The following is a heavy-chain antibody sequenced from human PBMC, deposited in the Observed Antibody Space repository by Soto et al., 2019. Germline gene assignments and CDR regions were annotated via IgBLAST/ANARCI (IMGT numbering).Heavy chain of an antibody. V-gene: IGHV4-59*01. CDR1: GGSISRYY. CDR2: IYYSGST. D-gene: IGHD3-9*01. J-gene: IGHJ4*01. Sequence: SETLSLTCSVSGGSISRYYWSWIRQPPGRGLEWIGYIYYSGSTTYNPSLKGRVTISVDTSKTQFSLKLSSVTAADTAVYYCARVYYDILTGYFCDYWGQGTLVTVSX. CDR3: ARVYYDILTGYFCDY.